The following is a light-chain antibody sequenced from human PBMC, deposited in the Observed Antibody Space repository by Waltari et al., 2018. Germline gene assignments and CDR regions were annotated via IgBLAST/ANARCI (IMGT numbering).Light chain of an antibody. CDR3: HQYGTSRPIT. V-gene: IGKV3-20*01. J-gene: IGKJ5*01. CDR2: AAS. Sequence: EIVLTQSPGTLSLSPGERATLSCRASQSISSSHLAWYQQKPGQAPRLLIYAASSRATGVPGRFSGSGFVTDFTLTISRLEPDDFAVYFCHQYGTSRPITFGQGTRLEIK. CDR1: QSISSSH.